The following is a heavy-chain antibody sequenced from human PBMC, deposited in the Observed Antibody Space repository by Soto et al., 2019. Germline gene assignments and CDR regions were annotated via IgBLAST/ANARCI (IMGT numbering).Heavy chain of an antibody. CDR1: GGTFSSYT. CDR3: AILADDYPRAEISS. V-gene: IGHV1-69*02. J-gene: IGHJ1*01. D-gene: IGHD3-9*01. CDR2: IIPILGIA. Sequence: SVKVSCKASGGTFSSYTISWVRQAPGQGLEWMGRIIPILGIANYAQKFQGRVTITADKSTSTAYMELSSLRSEDTAVYSCAILADDYPRAEISSRAQRTPVPVSS.